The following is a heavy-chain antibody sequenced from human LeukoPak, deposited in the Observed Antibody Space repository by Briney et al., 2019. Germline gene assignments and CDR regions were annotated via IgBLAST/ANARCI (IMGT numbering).Heavy chain of an antibody. Sequence: SGGSLRLSCAASGFTFSSYGMHWVRQAPGKGLEGVAFIRYDGSNKYYADSVKGRFTISRDNSKSTLYLQMNSLRAEDTAVYYCAKDAAGNYYYYMDVWGKGTTVTISS. J-gene: IGHJ6*03. D-gene: IGHD6-25*01. CDR2: IRYDGSNK. CDR3: AKDAAGNYYYYMDV. CDR1: GFTFSSYG. V-gene: IGHV3-30*02.